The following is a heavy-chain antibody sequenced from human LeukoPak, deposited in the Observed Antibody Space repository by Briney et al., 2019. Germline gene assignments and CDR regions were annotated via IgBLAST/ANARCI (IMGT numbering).Heavy chain of an antibody. CDR1: GGSFSGYY. V-gene: IGHV4-34*01. J-gene: IGHJ6*03. CDR2: INHSGST. D-gene: IGHD1-26*01. Sequence: PSETLSLTCAVYGGSFSGYYWSWIRQPPGKGLEWIGEINHSGSTNYNPSLKSRVTISVDTSKNQFSLKLNSVTAADTAVYYCARTTYYYDYYMDVWGEGTTVTVSS. CDR3: ARTTYYYDYYMDV.